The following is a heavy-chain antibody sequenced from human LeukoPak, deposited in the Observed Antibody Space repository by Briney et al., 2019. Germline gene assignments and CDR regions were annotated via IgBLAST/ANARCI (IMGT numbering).Heavy chain of an antibody. D-gene: IGHD5-18*01. Sequence: GRSLRLSCAASGFTFSSYGMHWVRQAPGKGLEWVAVISYDGSNKYYADSVKGRFTISRDNAKNSLYLQMNSLRAEDTAVYYCARSIERGYSYGPFDYWGQGTLVTVSS. CDR1: GFTFSSYG. V-gene: IGHV3-30*03. J-gene: IGHJ4*02. CDR2: ISYDGSNK. CDR3: ARSIERGYSYGPFDY.